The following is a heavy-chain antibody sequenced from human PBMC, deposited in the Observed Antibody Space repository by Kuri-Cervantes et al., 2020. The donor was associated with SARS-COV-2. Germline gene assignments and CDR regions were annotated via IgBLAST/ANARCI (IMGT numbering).Heavy chain of an antibody. CDR2: INSDGSST. CDR3: ARVYSGYHNFDY. CDR1: GFTFSGHW. J-gene: IGHJ4*02. V-gene: IGHV3-74*01. Sequence: GESLKISCAASGFTFSGHWMHWVRQAPGKGLVWVSRINSDGSSTSYADSVKGRFTISRDNAKNTLYLQMNSLRAEDTAVYYCARVYSGYHNFDYWGQGTLVTVSS. D-gene: IGHD5-12*01.